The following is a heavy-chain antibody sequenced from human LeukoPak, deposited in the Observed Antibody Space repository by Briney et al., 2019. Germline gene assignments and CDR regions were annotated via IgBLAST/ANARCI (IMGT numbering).Heavy chain of an antibody. V-gene: IGHV4-38-2*02. J-gene: IGHJ4*02. D-gene: IGHD3-22*01. CDR1: GYSISNGYY. Sequence: SETLSLTCTVSGYSISNGYYWGWIRQPPGKGLEWIGFIFHSGSTFYNPSLKSRVTISVDTSKNQFSLKLTSVTAADTAVYYCARVTGYMIEDYFDYWGQGTLVTVSS. CDR2: IFHSGST. CDR3: ARVTGYMIEDYFDY.